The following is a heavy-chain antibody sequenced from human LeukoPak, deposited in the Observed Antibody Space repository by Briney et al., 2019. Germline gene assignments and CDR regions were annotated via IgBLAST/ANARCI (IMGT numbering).Heavy chain of an antibody. CDR3: AKGAPIVGEHSDFDY. D-gene: IGHD1-26*01. Sequence: GGSLRLSCAASGFTFSSYWMSWVRQAPGKGLGWVANIKQDGSEKYYVDSVKGRFTISRDNAKNSLYLRMNSLRAEDTAVYYCAKGAPIVGEHSDFDYWGQGTLVTVSS. V-gene: IGHV3-7*01. J-gene: IGHJ4*02. CDR2: IKQDGSEK. CDR1: GFTFSSYW.